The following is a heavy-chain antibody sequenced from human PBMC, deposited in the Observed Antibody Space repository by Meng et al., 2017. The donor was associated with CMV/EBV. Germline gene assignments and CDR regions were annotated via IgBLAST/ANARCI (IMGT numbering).Heavy chain of an antibody. V-gene: IGHV3-15*01. J-gene: IGHJ6*02. CDR1: GLIFSNAW. Sequence: GGSLRLSCAASGLIFSNAWLSWVRQAPGKGLEWVGRSRSKTDGGSTEYATPVRGRFIISRDDSKNTRYLQMSSLKSEDTAVYYCTTGPGAIDDYSSKGGMDVWGQGTTVTVSS. D-gene: IGHD4-11*01. CDR3: TTGPGAIDDYSSKGGMDV. CDR2: SRSKTDGGST.